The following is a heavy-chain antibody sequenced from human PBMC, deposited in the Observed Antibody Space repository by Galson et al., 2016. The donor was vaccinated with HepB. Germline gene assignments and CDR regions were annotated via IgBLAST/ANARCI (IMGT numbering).Heavy chain of an antibody. CDR3: ARELLGLDY. J-gene: IGHJ4*02. Sequence: SVKGRFTISRDNSLNTLYLQMNSLRGEDTALYYRARELLGLDYWGRGTLVAVSS. V-gene: IGHV3-30*01. D-gene: IGHD2-8*02.